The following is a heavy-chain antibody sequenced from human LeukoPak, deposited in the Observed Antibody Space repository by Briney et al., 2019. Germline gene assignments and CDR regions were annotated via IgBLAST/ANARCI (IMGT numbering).Heavy chain of an antibody. CDR2: IYIDGST. V-gene: IGHV4-61*02. J-gene: IGHJ4*02. Sequence: SETLSLTCTVSGGSISSGSYYWSWIRQPAGKGLEWIGRIYIDGSTNYNPSLKSRVTISVDVSKNQFSLKLNSVTAADTALYFCARGAYYFNYWGQGILVTVSS. CDR1: GGSISSGSYY. CDR3: ARGAYYFNY.